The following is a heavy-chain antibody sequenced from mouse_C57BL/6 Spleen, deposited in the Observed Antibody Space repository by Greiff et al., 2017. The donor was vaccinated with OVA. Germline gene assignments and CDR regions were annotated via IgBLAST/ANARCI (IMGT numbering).Heavy chain of an antibody. V-gene: IGHV5-17*01. CDR2: ISSGSSTI. Sequence: EVQVVESGGGLVKPGGSLKLSCAASGFTFSDYGMHWVRQAPEKGLEWVAYISSGSSTIYYADTVKGRFTISRDNAKNTLFLQMTSLRSEDTAMYYCARKGNYYGSSYEGYAMDYWGQGTSVTVSS. J-gene: IGHJ4*01. CDR3: ARKGNYYGSSYEGYAMDY. D-gene: IGHD1-1*01. CDR1: GFTFSDYG.